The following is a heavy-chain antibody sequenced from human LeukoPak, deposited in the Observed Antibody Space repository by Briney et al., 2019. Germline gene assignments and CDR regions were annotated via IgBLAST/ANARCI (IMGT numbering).Heavy chain of an antibody. D-gene: IGHD4-23*01. J-gene: IGHJ4*02. CDR3: ARGYNYGGNSNMDY. CDR1: GFTLSSYW. CDR2: TNSDGSST. V-gene: IGHV3-74*01. Sequence: PGGSLRHSCAASGFTLSSYWMHWVRPAAGKGLVWVSRTNSDGSSTTYEDSVNGRFSISSNNAKNTLYLQMNSLRAKDTAVYYCARGYNYGGNSNMDYWGQGTLVTVSS.